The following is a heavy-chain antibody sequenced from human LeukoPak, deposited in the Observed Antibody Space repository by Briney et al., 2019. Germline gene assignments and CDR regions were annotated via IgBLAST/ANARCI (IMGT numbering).Heavy chain of an antibody. J-gene: IGHJ4*02. CDR3: AKDPGVVYDSSGYPAEEFDY. Sequence: GGSLRLSCAASGFTFSSYAMSWVRQAPGKGLEWVSAISGSGGGTYYADSVKGRFTISRDNSKNTLYLQMNSLRAEDTAVYYCAKDPGVVYDSSGYPAEEFDYWGQGTLVTVSS. CDR2: ISGSGGGT. D-gene: IGHD3-22*01. CDR1: GFTFSSYA. V-gene: IGHV3-23*01.